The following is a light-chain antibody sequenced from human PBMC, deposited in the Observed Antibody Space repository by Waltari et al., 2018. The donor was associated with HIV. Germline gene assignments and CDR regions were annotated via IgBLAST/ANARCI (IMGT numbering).Light chain of an antibody. CDR3: AAWDDSLNGM. Sequence: QSVLTQPPSVSGTPGQTVTISCSGTSTNIGSNIVNWYQQVPEAAPKLLIYSNDQRPSGVPDRFSGSKSGTSASLAISGLKSADEADYYCAAWDDSLNGMFGGGTKLTV. V-gene: IGLV1-44*01. CDR1: STNIGSNI. J-gene: IGLJ3*02. CDR2: SND.